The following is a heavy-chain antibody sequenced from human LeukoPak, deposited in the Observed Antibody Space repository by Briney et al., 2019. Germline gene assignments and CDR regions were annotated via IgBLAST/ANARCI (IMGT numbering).Heavy chain of an antibody. V-gene: IGHV3-33*01. Sequence: GGSLRLSCAASGFTFSSYGMHWVRQAPGKGLEWLAVIWYDGSNKYYADSVKGRFTISRDNSKNTLYLQMNSLRAEDTAVYYCARDRGTFDYWGQGTLVTVSS. J-gene: IGHJ4*02. CDR1: GFTFSSYG. CDR2: IWYDGSNK. CDR3: ARDRGTFDY. D-gene: IGHD1-1*01.